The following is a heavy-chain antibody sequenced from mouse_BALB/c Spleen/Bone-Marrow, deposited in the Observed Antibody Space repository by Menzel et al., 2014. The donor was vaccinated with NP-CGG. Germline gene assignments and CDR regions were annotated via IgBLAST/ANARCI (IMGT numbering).Heavy chain of an antibody. CDR2: IRNKANGYTT. CDR3: ARDKGRVFFDY. V-gene: IGHV7-3*02. CDR1: GFTFXGYY. J-gene: IGHJ2*01. Sequence: DVKLVESGGGLAQPGGSLRLSCATSGFTFXGYYMNWVRQPPGKALEWLGFIRNKANGYTTEYSASVKSRFTISRDNSLNILYLQMNTLRADDSATHYCARDKGRVFFDYWGQGTTLTVSS.